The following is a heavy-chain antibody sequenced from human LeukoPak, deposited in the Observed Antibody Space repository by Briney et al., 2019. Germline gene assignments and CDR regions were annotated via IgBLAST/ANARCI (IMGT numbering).Heavy chain of an antibody. CDR3: ARDQSGGRSWATIGP. CDR1: GASISSDDCY. D-gene: IGHD3-10*01. V-gene: IGHV4-30-4*01. J-gene: IGHJ5*02. CDR2: IYYSGST. Sequence: SETLSLTCTVSGASISSDDCYWSWIRQPPGKGLDYIGYIYYSGSTYYNPSLKSRVTISLDTSKNQFSLKLSSVTAADTAVYYCARDQSGGRSWATIGPWGQGTLVTVSS.